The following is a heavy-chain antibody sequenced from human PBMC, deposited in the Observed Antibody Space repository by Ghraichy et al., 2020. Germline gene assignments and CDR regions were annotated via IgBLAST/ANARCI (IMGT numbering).Heavy chain of an antibody. D-gene: IGHD1-1*01. CDR1: GGSFSGYY. CDR3: ARAARYTKNWYEENYYYYAMDV. V-gene: IGHV4-34*01. CDR2: ISHSGST. Sequence: SETLSLTCAVYGGSFSGYYWTWTRQSPGRGLEWIGEISHSGSTNYNPSLESRLTVSVDTSKNHFSLKLTSVTAADTGVYYCARAARYTKNWYEENYYYYAMDVWGQGTTVTVSS. J-gene: IGHJ6*02.